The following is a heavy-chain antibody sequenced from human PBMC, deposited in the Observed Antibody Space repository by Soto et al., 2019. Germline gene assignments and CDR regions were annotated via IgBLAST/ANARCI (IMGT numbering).Heavy chain of an antibody. V-gene: IGHV3-23*01. Sequence: PWGSPRLSCTASRLTFSHHAMTWVPQAPGKGLEWVSSISTTGAGTYYADSVKGRFTISRDNSKNTVYLQMNSLRTEDTAVYYCAQNRGSDWKHYFDFWGQGLLVTVSS. CDR1: RLTFSHHA. CDR2: ISTTGAGT. D-gene: IGHD5-12*01. CDR3: AQNRGSDWKHYFDF. J-gene: IGHJ4*02.